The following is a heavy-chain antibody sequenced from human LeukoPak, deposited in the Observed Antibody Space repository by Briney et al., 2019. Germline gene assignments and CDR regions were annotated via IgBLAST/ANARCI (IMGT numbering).Heavy chain of an antibody. CDR2: ITSSSSTI. Sequence: GGSLRLSCTASGFTLSSNSMNWVRQAPGKGLEWIAYITSSSSTINYADSVKGRFTISRDNAKNSLYLQMNSLRDEDTAVYYCARVDCSSTSCYQAHYFYYYAMDVWGQGTTVTVSS. J-gene: IGHJ6*02. V-gene: IGHV3-48*02. CDR3: ARVDCSSTSCYQAHYFYYYAMDV. D-gene: IGHD2-2*01. CDR1: GFTLSSNS.